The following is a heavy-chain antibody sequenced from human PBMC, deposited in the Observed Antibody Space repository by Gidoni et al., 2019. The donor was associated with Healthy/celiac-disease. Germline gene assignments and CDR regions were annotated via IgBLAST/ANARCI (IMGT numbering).Heavy chain of an antibody. Sequence: QVQLQQWGAGLLKPSETLSLTCAVYGGSFSGYYWSWIRQPPGKGLEWIGEINHSGSTNYNPSLKSRVTISVDTSKNQFSLKLSSVTAADTAVYYCARGFFLGSGRKVVRGSLASTGSYWGQGTLVTVSS. CDR1: GGSFSGYY. CDR2: INHSGST. J-gene: IGHJ4*02. D-gene: IGHD3-10*01. V-gene: IGHV4-34*01. CDR3: ARGFFLGSGRKVVRGSLASTGSY.